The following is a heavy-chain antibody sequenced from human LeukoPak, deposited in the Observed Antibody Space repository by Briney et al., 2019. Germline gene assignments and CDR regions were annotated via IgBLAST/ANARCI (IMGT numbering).Heavy chain of an antibody. CDR2: IIPSSGGT. Sequence: GASVKVSCKASGYTFTGYYVHWVRQAPGQGPEWMGWIIPSSGGTNYAKRFQGRVTMTRDTSISTAYMELSRLRSDDTAVYYCAKDEGGGYCTNSCIRRGAFDIWGQGTMVTVSS. V-gene: IGHV1-2*02. CDR1: GYTFTGYY. J-gene: IGHJ3*02. CDR3: AKDEGGGYCTNSCIRRGAFDI. D-gene: IGHD2-8*01.